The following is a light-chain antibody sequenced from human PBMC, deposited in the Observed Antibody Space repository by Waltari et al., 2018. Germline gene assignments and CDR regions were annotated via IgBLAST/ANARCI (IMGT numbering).Light chain of an antibody. J-gene: IGKJ5*01. V-gene: IGKV1-5*03. CDR3: QQYKSCPLT. CDR1: KTIDPW. CDR2: KAA. Sequence: DIQMTQSPSTLFASVGDRVTVTCRASKTIDPWLAWYQQTPGKAPKFRIYKAATLENGVSSSCSVSGSGTDFTLTLSSQQPDDFATYYCQQYKSCPLTFGHGTRLEIK.